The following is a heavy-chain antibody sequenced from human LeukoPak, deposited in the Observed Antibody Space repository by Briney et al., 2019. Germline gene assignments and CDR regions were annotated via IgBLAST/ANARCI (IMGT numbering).Heavy chain of an antibody. Sequence: ASVKVSCKASGYTFTSYVISWVRQAPGQGLEWMGWISAYNGNTNYAQKLQGRVTMTTDTSTSTAYMELRSLRSDDTAVYYCARDPPTTVTTGYYYYYMDVWGKGTTVTVSS. D-gene: IGHD4-17*01. V-gene: IGHV1-18*01. CDR3: ARDPPTTVTTGYYYYYMDV. CDR1: GYTFTSYV. J-gene: IGHJ6*03. CDR2: ISAYNGNT.